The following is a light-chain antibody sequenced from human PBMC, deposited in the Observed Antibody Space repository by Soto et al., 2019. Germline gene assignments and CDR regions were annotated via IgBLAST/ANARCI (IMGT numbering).Light chain of an antibody. CDR2: AVS. CDR3: QQHSNSPWT. Sequence: EIVLTQSPGTLTLSPGESAALSCRASQTISNNYLVWYRQKPGQAPRLLIYAVSSRAAGFPDRFSGSGSGTDFALTIARLEPEDSAVYYCQQHSNSPWTFGQGTKVDIK. CDR1: QTISNNY. V-gene: IGKV3-20*01. J-gene: IGKJ1*01.